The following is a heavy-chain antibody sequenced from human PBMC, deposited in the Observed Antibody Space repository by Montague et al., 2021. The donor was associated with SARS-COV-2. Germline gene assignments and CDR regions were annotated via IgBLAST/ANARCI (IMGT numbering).Heavy chain of an antibody. CDR3: ASLRYYGGNSGCQGLVDY. CDR2: IYYSGST. D-gene: IGHD4-23*01. J-gene: IGHJ4*02. CDR1: GGSISSSSYH. Sequence: SETLSLTCIVSGGSISSSSYHWGWIRQPPGKGLEWIGTIYYSGSTYYNPSLKSRVTISVDTSKNQFSLKLSPVTAADTAVYYCASLRYYGGNSGCQGLVDYWGQSALVTVSS. V-gene: IGHV4-39*01.